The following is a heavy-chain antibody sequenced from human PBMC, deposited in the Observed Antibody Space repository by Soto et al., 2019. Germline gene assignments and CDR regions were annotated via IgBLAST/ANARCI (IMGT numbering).Heavy chain of an antibody. CDR3: VRLSGPYDY. V-gene: IGHV4-30-2*01. CDR2: IYHSGSST. CDR1: GGSISSGGYS. Sequence: PSATLSLTCAVSGGSISSGGYSWSWIRQPPGKGLEWIGYIYHSGSSTSYADSVKGRFTISRDNAKNKLYLQMNSLSADDTAVYYCVRLSGPYDYWGQGTLVTVSS. D-gene: IGHD5-12*01. J-gene: IGHJ4*02.